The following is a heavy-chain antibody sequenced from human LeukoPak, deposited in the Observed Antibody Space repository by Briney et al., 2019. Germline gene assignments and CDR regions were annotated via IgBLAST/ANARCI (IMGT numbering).Heavy chain of an antibody. V-gene: IGHV3-48*03. D-gene: IGHD3-10*01. J-gene: IGHJ4*02. CDR3: AKSYYPDY. Sequence: AGGPLRLSCGASGFTFSSYEMNWGRQAPGKGLEWVSYISSSGSTIYYPDSVKGRFTISRDNAKNSLYLHMNSLRAEDTAVYYCAKSYYPDYWGQGTLVTVSS. CDR1: GFTFSSYE. CDR2: ISSSGSTI.